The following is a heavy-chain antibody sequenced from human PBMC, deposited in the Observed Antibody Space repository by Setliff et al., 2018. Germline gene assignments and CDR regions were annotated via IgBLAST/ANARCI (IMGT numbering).Heavy chain of an antibody. CDR2: ISSSSSYI. Sequence: GGSLRLSCAASGFTFSSYSMNWVRQAPGKGLEWVSSISSSSSYIHYADSVKGRFTISRDNAKNSLYLQMNSLRAEDTAVYYCARGRVVQYSCPSWFDPWGQGTLVTVSS. D-gene: IGHD2-15*01. V-gene: IGHV3-21*01. CDR3: ARGRVVQYSCPSWFDP. J-gene: IGHJ5*02. CDR1: GFTFSSYS.